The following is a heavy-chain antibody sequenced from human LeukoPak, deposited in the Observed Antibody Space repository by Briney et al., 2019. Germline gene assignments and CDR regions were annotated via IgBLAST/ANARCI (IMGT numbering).Heavy chain of an antibody. Sequence: SETLSLTCTVSGGSISSYYWNWFRQPPGKRLEWIGEINHSGSTNYNPSLKSRVTISSDTSKNQFSLMLRSVTAADTAVYYCARGPYGFDYWGQGTLVTVSS. CDR3: ARGPYGFDY. J-gene: IGHJ4*02. V-gene: IGHV4-34*01. D-gene: IGHD2-21*01. CDR1: GGSISSYY. CDR2: INHSGST.